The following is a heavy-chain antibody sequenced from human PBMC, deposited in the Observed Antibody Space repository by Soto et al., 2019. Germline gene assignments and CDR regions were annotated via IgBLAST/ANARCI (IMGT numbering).Heavy chain of an antibody. CDR2: IIPRSATS. J-gene: IGHJ5*02. V-gene: IGHV1-69*13. D-gene: IGHD3-10*01. Sequence: GASVKVSCKASGDTFSTYTITWMRQAPGQGLEWMGGIIPRSATSNYAQKFQGRVTITADESTNTAYMELSSLRSEDTAVYYCARGVGVLLWFGEPGGGFDPWGQGTLVTVSS. CDR1: GDTFSTYT. CDR3: ARGVGVLLWFGEPGGGFDP.